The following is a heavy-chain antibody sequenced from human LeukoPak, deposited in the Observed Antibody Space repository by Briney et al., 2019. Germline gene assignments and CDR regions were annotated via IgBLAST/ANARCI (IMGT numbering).Heavy chain of an antibody. J-gene: IGHJ4*02. CDR3: ARDTSAEGYLDY. CDR2: IHYSGNT. CDR1: CGSISISGYY. V-gene: IGHV4-31*03. Sequence: PSQTLSLTCTVSCGSISISGYYWTWIRQHPGKGLEWIGYIHYSGNTYYNPSLKSRVTIAVDTSKNQFSLKMNSVTAADTALYYCARDTSAEGYLDYWGQGTLVTVSS.